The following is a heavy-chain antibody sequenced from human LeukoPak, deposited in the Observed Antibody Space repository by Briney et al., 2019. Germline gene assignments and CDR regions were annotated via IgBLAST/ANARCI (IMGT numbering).Heavy chain of an antibody. V-gene: IGHV4-31*03. CDR2: IYYSGST. D-gene: IGHD3-22*01. Sequence: SETLSLTCTVSGGSISSGGYYWSWIRQHPGKGLEWIGYIYYSGSTYYNPSLKSRVTISVDTSKNQFSLKLSSVTAADTAVYYCARDRNYDSSGYYDAFDIWGQGTMVTVSS. J-gene: IGHJ3*02. CDR3: ARDRNYDSSGYYDAFDI. CDR1: GGSISSGGYY.